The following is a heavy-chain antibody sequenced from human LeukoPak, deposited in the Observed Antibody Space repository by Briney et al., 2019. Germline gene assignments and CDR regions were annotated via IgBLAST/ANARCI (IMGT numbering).Heavy chain of an antibody. CDR1: GYTFTSYG. J-gene: IGHJ4*02. CDR2: ISAYNGNT. V-gene: IGHV1-18*01. Sequence: ASVKVSCKASGYTFTSYGISWVRQAPGQGLEWMGWISAYNGNTNYAQKLQGRVTMTRNTSISTAYMELSSLRSEDTAVYYCARGKFYDFWSGYYDPSLDYWGRGTLVTVSS. D-gene: IGHD3-3*01. CDR3: ARGKFYDFWSGYYDPSLDY.